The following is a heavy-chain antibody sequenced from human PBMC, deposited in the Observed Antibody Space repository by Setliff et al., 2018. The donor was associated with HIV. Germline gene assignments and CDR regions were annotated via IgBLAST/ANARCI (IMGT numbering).Heavy chain of an antibody. CDR2: MYYSGRT. CDR3: ARPRGEYRSYDAFDI. D-gene: IGHD5-18*01. J-gene: IGHJ3*02. Sequence: SETLSLTCTVSGGSISSNNYYWGWIRQPPGKGLEWIGTMYYSGRTYYNRSLKSRVTISVDTSKNQFSLKLSSVTAADTAVYYCARPRGEYRSYDAFDIWGQGTVVTVSS. CDR1: GGSISSNNYY. V-gene: IGHV4-39*01.